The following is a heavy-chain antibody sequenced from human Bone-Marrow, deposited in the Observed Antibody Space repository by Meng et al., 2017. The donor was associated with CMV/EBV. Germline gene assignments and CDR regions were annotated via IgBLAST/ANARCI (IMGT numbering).Heavy chain of an antibody. D-gene: IGHD6-6*01. Sequence: ASVKVSCKASGYIFTGYYMHWVRQAPGQGLEWMGWINPSSGDTTYAQKFQGRVTMTRDTSISTAYMALSRLRTDDTDVYYCATSSAAVNWFDPWGQGTLVTVSS. CDR3: ATSSAAVNWFDP. V-gene: IGHV1-2*02. CDR1: GYIFTGYY. J-gene: IGHJ5*01. CDR2: INPSSGDT.